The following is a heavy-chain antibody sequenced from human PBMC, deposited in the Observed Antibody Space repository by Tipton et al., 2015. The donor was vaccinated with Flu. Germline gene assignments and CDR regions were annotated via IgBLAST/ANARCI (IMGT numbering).Heavy chain of an antibody. V-gene: IGHV3-48*03. D-gene: IGHD6-19*01. CDR1: GFTFSHYE. CDR2: ISDSGGTK. CDR3: ARFTRIAVAGTNGEGFDY. Sequence: GSLRLSCAASGFTFSHYEMNWVRQAPGKGLEGISYISDSGGTKYHADSVKGRFTISRDNAKNSLYLQMNSLRAEDTAVYYCARFTRIAVAGTNGEGFDYWGQGTLVTVSS. J-gene: IGHJ4*02.